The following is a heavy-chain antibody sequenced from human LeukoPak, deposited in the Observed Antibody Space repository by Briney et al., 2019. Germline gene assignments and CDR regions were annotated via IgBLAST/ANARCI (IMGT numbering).Heavy chain of an antibody. CDR3: ARSIIRGYSSGWSLFDS. CDR1: GYTFTSYY. V-gene: IGHV1-46*03. J-gene: IGHJ4*02. Sequence: ASVKVSCKASGYTFTSYYMHWVRQAPGQGLEWMGIINPSGGSTSYAQKFQGRVTMTRDTSTSTVYMELSSLRSEDTAVYYCARSIIRGYSSGWSLFDSWGEGTLVTVSS. D-gene: IGHD6-19*01. CDR2: INPSGGST.